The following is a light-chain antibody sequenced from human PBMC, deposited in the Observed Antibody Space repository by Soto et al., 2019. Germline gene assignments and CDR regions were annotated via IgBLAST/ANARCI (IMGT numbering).Light chain of an antibody. V-gene: IGKV1-13*02. CDR2: DAS. J-gene: IGKJ3*01. CDR3: QQFNSYPLGV. CDR1: QGISSA. Sequence: AIQLTQSPSSLSASVGDRVTITCRASQGISSALAWYQQKPGKAPKLLIYDASSLESGVPSRFSGSGSGTDFTLTISSLQPEDFATYYCQQFNSYPLGVFGPGTKVDIK.